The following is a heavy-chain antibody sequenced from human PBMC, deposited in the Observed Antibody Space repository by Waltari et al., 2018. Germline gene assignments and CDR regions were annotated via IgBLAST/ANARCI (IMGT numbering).Heavy chain of an antibody. Sequence: QVQLVESGGGVVQPGGSLSLSCAASGFTFNTFGMHWGRQAPGKGLEWVALISNDGTDTDYGDHVKGRFTISRDNSKNTLHLQMNTLRAEDTAVYYCAKGLWELPPYYYYVMDVWGQGTTVTVSS. CDR1: GFTFNTFG. CDR2: ISNDGTDT. CDR3: AKGLWELPPYYYYVMDV. J-gene: IGHJ6*02. D-gene: IGHD1-7*01. V-gene: IGHV3-30*18.